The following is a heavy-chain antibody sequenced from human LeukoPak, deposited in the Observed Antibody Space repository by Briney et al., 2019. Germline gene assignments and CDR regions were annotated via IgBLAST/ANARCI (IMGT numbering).Heavy chain of an antibody. J-gene: IGHJ5*02. V-gene: IGHV3-30*03. CDR2: ISYDGSNK. Sequence: GRSLRLSCAASGFTFSSYGMHWVRQAPGKGLEWVAVISYDGSNKYYADSVKGRFTISRDNSKNTLYLQMNSLSAGDTAVYYCARAVAGTHWLDPWGQGTLVTVSS. CDR1: GFTFSSYG. D-gene: IGHD6-19*01. CDR3: ARAVAGTHWLDP.